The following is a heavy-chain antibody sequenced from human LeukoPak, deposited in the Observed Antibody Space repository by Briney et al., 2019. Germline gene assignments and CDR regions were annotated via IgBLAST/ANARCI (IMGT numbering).Heavy chain of an antibody. D-gene: IGHD3-9*01. Sequence: GGSLRLSCEATGFRFSDYSMNWVRQAPGKGLEWLSYFSGRGTPISHADSVKGRFTISRDNARNSLYLQMSSLAPGDTAVYYCVRDHDWAFDYWGQGTLVTVSS. CDR3: VRDHDWAFDY. CDR1: GFRFSDYS. J-gene: IGHJ4*02. V-gene: IGHV3-48*01. CDR2: FSGRGTPI.